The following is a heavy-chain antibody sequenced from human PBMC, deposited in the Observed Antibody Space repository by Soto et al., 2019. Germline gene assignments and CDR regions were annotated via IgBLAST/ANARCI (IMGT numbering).Heavy chain of an antibody. Sequence: LETLSLTCTVAGGSISSYYWSWIRQPPGKGLEWIGYIDNSGSTKYNPSLKSRITISVDTSKNQFSLTLSSVTAADTAMYYCARTVNYYYYYMDVWGRGTTVTVSS. D-gene: IGHD4-17*01. CDR3: ARTVNYYYYYMDV. V-gene: IGHV4-59*01. CDR2: IDNSGST. CDR1: GGSISSYY. J-gene: IGHJ6*03.